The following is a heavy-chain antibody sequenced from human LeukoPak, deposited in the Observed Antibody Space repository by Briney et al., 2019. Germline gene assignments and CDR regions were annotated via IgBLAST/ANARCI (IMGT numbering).Heavy chain of an antibody. D-gene: IGHD3-9*01. CDR2: FDPEDAET. Sequence: ASVKVSRKVSGYTLTELSMHWVRQGPGKGLEWMGGFDPEDAETIYAQKFQGRVTLTEDTSTDTAYMELSSLRSEDTAVYYCAIEGSKSRYFDWLQTWGQGTLVTVSS. CDR3: AIEGSKSRYFDWLQT. J-gene: IGHJ5*02. CDR1: GYTLTELS. V-gene: IGHV1-24*01.